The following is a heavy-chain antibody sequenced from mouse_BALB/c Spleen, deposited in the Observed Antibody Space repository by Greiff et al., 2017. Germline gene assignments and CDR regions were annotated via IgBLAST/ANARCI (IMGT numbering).Heavy chain of an antibody. V-gene: IGHV5-6*01. CDR3: ARAVYYRYDGGDAMDY. Sequence: EVQGVESGGDLVKPGGSLKLSCAASGFTFSSYGMSWVRQTPDKRLEWVATISSGGSYTYYPDSVKGRFTISRDNAKNTLYLQMSSLKSEDTAMYYCARAVYYRYDGGDAMDYWGQGTSVTVSS. D-gene: IGHD2-14*01. J-gene: IGHJ4*01. CDR2: ISSGGSYT. CDR1: GFTFSSYG.